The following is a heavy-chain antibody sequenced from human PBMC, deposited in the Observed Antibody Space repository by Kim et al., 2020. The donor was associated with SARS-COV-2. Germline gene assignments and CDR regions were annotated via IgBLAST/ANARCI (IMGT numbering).Heavy chain of an antibody. CDR3: ARGLTITMVRGVEFRNAFDI. Sequence: GGSLRLSCAASGFTFSDYYMSWIRQAPGKGLEWVSYISSSSSYTNYADSVKGRFTISRDNAKNSLYLQMNSLRAEDTAVYYCARGLTITMVRGVEFRNAFDIWGQGTMVTVSS. J-gene: IGHJ3*02. D-gene: IGHD3-10*01. V-gene: IGHV3-11*05. CDR2: ISSSSSYT. CDR1: GFTFSDYY.